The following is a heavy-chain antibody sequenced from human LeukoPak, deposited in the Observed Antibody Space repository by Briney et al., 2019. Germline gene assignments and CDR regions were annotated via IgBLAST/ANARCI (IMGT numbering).Heavy chain of an antibody. Sequence: GRSLRLSCAASGFTFSSYGMHWVRQAPGKGLEWVAVISYDGSNKYYADSVKGRFTISRDNSKNTLYLQMNSLRAEDTAVYYCVKGGAVVVAAGLDYWGQGTLVTVSS. D-gene: IGHD2-15*01. J-gene: IGHJ4*02. CDR2: ISYDGSNK. CDR1: GFTFSSYG. CDR3: VKGGAVVVAAGLDY. V-gene: IGHV3-30*18.